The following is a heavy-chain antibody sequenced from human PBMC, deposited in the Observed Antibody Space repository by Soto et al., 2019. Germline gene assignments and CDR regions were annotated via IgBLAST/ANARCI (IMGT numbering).Heavy chain of an antibody. CDR2: IYPGDSDT. D-gene: IGHD3-16*01. Sequence: GESLKISCKTCGYVFNNSWIAWVRQMPGAGLEWMGIIYPGDSDTRYRPSFIGQLTISADRSINTAFLQWTSLKASDSAIYFCARQDSHAYFSFDSWGQGTVVTVSS. CDR3: ARQDSHAYFSFDS. CDR1: GYVFNNSW. V-gene: IGHV5-51*01. J-gene: IGHJ4*02.